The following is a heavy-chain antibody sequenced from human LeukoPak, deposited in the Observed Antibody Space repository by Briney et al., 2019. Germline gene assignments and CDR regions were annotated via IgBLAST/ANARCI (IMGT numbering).Heavy chain of an antibody. V-gene: IGHV3-30-3*01. D-gene: IGHD2-2*01. CDR2: ISYDGSNK. J-gene: IGHJ6*02. CDR1: GFTFSSYA. CDR3: ARDQVPAAIGAYGMDV. Sequence: GGSLRLSCAASGFTFSSYAMHWVRQAPGKGLEWVAVISYDGSNKYYAGSVKGRFTISRDNSKNTLYLQMNSLRAEDTAVYYCARDQVPAAIGAYGMDVWGQGTTVTVSS.